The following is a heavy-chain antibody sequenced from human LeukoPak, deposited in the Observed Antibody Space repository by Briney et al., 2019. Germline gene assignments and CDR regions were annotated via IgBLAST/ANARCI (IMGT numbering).Heavy chain of an antibody. CDR3: AREQDVAASVDYFYYGLDV. J-gene: IGHJ6*02. CDR2: INTYSGDT. CDR1: GYAFTRYG. Sequence: ASVKVSCKASGYAFTRYGISWVRQAPGQGLDWMGWINTYSGDTKYAQRLQGRVTLTTDTSMNTVYMELRSLRSDDTAAYYCAREQDVAASVDYFYYGLDVWGQGTTVTVSS. D-gene: IGHD6-6*01. V-gene: IGHV1-18*01.